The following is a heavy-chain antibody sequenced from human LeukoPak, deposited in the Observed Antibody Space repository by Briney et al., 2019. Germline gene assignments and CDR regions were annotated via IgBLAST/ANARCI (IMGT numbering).Heavy chain of an antibody. Sequence: ASVKVSCKASGYTFTGYYMHWVRQAPGQGLEWMGWINPNSGGTNYAQKFQGRVTMTRDTSISTAYMELSRLRSDDTAVYYCARDILPPHSDARNSYSRDYWGQGTLVTVSS. V-gene: IGHV1-2*02. CDR3: ARDILPPHSDARNSYSRDY. CDR1: GYTFTGYY. D-gene: IGHD6-6*01. J-gene: IGHJ4*02. CDR2: INPNSGGT.